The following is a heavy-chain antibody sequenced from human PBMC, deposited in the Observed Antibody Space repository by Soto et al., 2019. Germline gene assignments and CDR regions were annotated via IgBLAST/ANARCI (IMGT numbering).Heavy chain of an antibody. D-gene: IGHD4-17*01. CDR2: IWYDGSNK. J-gene: IGHJ4*02. CDR1: GFTFSSYG. CDR3: ARDENRVYGEVDY. Sequence: QVQLVESGGGVVQPGRSLRLSCAASGFTFSSYGMHWVRQAPGKGLEWVAVIWYDGSNKYYADSVKGRFTISRDNSKNTLYLQRNSLRAEDTAVYYCARDENRVYGEVDYWGQGTLVTVSS. V-gene: IGHV3-33*01.